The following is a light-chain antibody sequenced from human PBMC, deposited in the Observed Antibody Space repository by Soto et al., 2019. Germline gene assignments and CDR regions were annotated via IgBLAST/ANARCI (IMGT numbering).Light chain of an antibody. CDR2: KVS. CDR3: CSYTRSYTWV. Sequence: QSALTQPASVSGSPGQSITISCTGTSSDVGDGDFVSWYQQRPGKAPKLMIYKVSNRPSGVSNRFSGSMSGNTASLTISGLQAEDEADYYCCSYTRSYTWVFGGGTQLTFL. J-gene: IGLJ3*02. CDR1: SSDVGDGDF. V-gene: IGLV2-14*01.